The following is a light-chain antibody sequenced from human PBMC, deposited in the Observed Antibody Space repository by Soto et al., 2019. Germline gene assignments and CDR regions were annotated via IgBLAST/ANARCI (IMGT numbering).Light chain of an antibody. Sequence: EIVLTQSPATLSLSPGERATLSCRASQTVLTYLGWYQQKPGQAPRLLIYDASNRAAGIPDRFSGSGSGTDFTLNISSLEPEDFAIYYCQQRSNLVSFGQGTRLDIK. CDR3: QQRSNLVS. CDR2: DAS. V-gene: IGKV3-11*01. J-gene: IGKJ5*01. CDR1: QTVLTY.